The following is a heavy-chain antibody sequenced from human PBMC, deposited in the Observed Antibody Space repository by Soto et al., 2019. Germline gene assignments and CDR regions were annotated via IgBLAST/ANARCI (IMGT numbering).Heavy chain of an antibody. CDR2: INPNSGGT. Sequence: GASVKVSCKASGYTFTGYYMHWVRQAPGQGLEWMGWINPNSGGTNYAQKFQGWVTTTRDTSISTAYMELSRLRSDDTAVYYCARFGAVADAFDIWGQGTMVTVSS. D-gene: IGHD6-19*01. J-gene: IGHJ3*02. CDR1: GYTFTGYY. V-gene: IGHV1-2*04. CDR3: ARFGAVADAFDI.